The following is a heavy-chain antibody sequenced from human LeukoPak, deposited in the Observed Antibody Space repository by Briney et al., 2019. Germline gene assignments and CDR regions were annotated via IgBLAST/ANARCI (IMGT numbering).Heavy chain of an antibody. CDR2: IYPGDSDT. J-gene: IGHJ4*02. CDR3: ARQGYCGGDCYRGFDY. V-gene: IGHV5-51*01. D-gene: IGHD2-21*02. Sequence: GESLKISCEGSGYSFTSYWIGWVRQMPGKGLEWMGIIYPGDSDTRYSPSFQGQVTISADKSISTAYLQWSSLKASGNAMYYCARQGYCGGDCYRGFDYWGQGTLVTVSS. CDR1: GYSFTSYW.